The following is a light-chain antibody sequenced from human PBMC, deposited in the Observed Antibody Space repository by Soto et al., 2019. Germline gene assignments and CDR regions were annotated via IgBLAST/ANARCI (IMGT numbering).Light chain of an antibody. Sequence: EIVLTQSPGTLSLSPGERATLSCRASQSVTSNYLAWYQQKPGQAPRLLIYGASSRATGIPDRFSGSGSGTDFSLTISRLEPEDFAVYYCQQYGNSPWTFGQRTKVDIK. V-gene: IGKV3-20*01. CDR1: QSVTSNY. CDR3: QQYGNSPWT. J-gene: IGKJ1*01. CDR2: GAS.